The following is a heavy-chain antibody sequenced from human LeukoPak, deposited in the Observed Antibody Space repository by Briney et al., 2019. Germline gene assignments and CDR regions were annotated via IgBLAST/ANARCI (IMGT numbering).Heavy chain of an antibody. J-gene: IGHJ4*02. Sequence: SETLSLTCAVYGGSFSGYYWSWIRQPPGKGLEWIGEINHSGSTNYNPSLKSRVTISVDTSKNQFSLKLSSVTAADTAVYYCASHPSSRYYFDYWGQGTLVTVSS. V-gene: IGHV4-34*01. CDR1: GGSFSGYY. CDR2: INHSGST. CDR3: ASHPSSRYYFDY. D-gene: IGHD6-13*01.